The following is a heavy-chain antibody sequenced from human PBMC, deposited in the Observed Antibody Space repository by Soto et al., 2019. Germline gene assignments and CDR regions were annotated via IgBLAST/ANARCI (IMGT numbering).Heavy chain of an antibody. V-gene: IGHV4-39*01. D-gene: IGHD3-9*01. CDR2: IYYSGST. CDR1: GGSISSYY. CDR3: ASAPYFDWLLYDY. J-gene: IGHJ4*02. Sequence: SETLSLTCTVSGGSISSYYWSWIRQPPGKGLEWIGSIYYSGSTYYNPSLKSRVTISVDTSKNQFSLKLSSVTAADTAVYYCASAPYFDWLLYDYWGQGTLVTVSS.